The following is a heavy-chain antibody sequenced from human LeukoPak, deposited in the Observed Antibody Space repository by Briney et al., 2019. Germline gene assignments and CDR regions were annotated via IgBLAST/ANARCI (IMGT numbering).Heavy chain of an antibody. V-gene: IGHV3-30*04. D-gene: IGHD2-21*02. CDR1: GLTFSSSA. CDR3: ARDSRWDCGSDCYQPGFDY. Sequence: PGGFLRLSCAASGLTFSSSAFHWVRQAPGKGLEWVAVISSDGNTKYYADSLKGRFTISRDNSKNTLYLQMNSLRADDTAVYYCARDSRWDCGSDCYQPGFDYWGQGTLVTASS. J-gene: IGHJ4*02. CDR2: ISSDGNTK.